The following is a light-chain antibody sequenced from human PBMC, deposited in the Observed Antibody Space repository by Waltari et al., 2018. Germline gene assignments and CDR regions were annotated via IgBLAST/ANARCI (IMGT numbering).Light chain of an antibody. J-gene: IGKJ1*01. CDR1: QEISNY. CDR3: QQYDNLPLT. CDR2: DEA. Sequence: DIEMTQSPCSLSASVGDRVTITCQASQEISNYLNWYQQKPGKAPKLLIYDEANLETVVPSRFSGRGSGTDFTFTISSLQPEDIATYYCQQYDNLPLTFGQGTKVEIK. V-gene: IGKV1-33*01.